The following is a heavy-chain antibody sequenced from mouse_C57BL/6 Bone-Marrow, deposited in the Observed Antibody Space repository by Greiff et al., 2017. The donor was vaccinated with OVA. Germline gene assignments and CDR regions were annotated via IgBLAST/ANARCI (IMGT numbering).Heavy chain of an antibody. D-gene: IGHD1-2*01. Sequence: EVQLVESGGDLVKPGGSLKLSCAASGFTFSSYGMSWVRQTPDKRLEWVATISSGGSYTYYPDSVKGRFTISRDNAKNTLYLQMSSLKSEDTAMYYCARHGVTAPQYYAMDYWGQGTSVTVSS. CDR2: ISSGGSYT. CDR3: ARHGVTAPQYYAMDY. V-gene: IGHV5-6*01. J-gene: IGHJ4*01. CDR1: GFTFSSYG.